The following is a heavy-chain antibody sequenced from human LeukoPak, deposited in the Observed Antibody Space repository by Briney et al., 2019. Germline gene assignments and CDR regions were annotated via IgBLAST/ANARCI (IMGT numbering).Heavy chain of an antibody. V-gene: IGHV1-69*13. CDR1: GGAFTRAA. Sequence: SVKVSCKASGGAFTRAAVSWVRQAPGQGLEWMGGVIPHSGIADYARKFQGRVTITADGSTSTAYMELKSLTSEDAAVYYCATPRMNYYGSGSHYSYYYVDVWGSGTAVTVSS. CDR3: ATPRMNYYGSGSHYSYYYVDV. CDR2: VIPHSGIA. D-gene: IGHD3-10*01. J-gene: IGHJ6*03.